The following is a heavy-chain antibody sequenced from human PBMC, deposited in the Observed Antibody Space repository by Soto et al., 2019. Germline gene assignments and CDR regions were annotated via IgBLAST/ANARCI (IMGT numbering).Heavy chain of an antibody. CDR1: GFTFSSYA. CDR2: ISGSGGST. V-gene: IGHV3-23*01. J-gene: IGHJ4*02. D-gene: IGHD2-2*01. Sequence: EVQLLESGGGLVQPGGSLRLSCAASGFTFSSYAMSWVRQAPGKGLEWVSAISGSGGSTYYADSVKGRFTISKDTSRNSLYLQMNSLGAEDTAVYYCAKDWMKYQLLFDYWGQGTLVTVSS. CDR3: AKDWMKYQLLFDY.